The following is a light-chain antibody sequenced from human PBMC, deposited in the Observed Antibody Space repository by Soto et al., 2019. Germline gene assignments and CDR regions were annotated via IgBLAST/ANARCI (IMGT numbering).Light chain of an antibody. CDR1: RSNIGANYD. V-gene: IGLV1-40*01. Sequence: QSVLTQPPSVSGAPGQRVTISCTGSRSNIGANYDVHWYRQLPGTAPKLLIYANNNRPSGVPDRFSGSKSGTSVSLAITGLQAEDEADYYCQPYDSSLSAWVFGGGTKLTVL. J-gene: IGLJ2*01. CDR2: ANN. CDR3: QPYDSSLSAWV.